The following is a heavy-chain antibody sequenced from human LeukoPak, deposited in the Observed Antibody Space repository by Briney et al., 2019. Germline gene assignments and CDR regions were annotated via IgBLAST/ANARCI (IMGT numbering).Heavy chain of an antibody. CDR1: GFTFSSYS. CDR3: ARRGGTSGWGAFDI. D-gene: IGHD2-2*01. Sequence: GGSLRLSCAASGFTFSSYSMNWVRQPPGKGLDWVSSIDKSGDGAFYADSVKGRFTISRDNSKNTLYLQMNSLRREDTAVYYCARRGGTSGWGAFDIWGQGTMVTVSS. CDR2: IDKSGDGA. J-gene: IGHJ3*02. V-gene: IGHV3-23*01.